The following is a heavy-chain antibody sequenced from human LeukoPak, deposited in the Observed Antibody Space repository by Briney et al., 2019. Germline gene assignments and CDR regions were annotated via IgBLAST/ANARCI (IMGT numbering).Heavy chain of an antibody. J-gene: IGHJ3*02. Sequence: ASVKVSCKASGYTFTSYYMHWVRQAPGQGLEWMGIINPSGGSTSYAQKFQDRVTMTRDTSTSTVYMGLSSLRSEDTAVYYCASQIVGDGFDIWGQGTMVTVSS. D-gene: IGHD3-22*01. CDR2: INPSGGST. CDR1: GYTFTSYY. V-gene: IGHV1-46*01. CDR3: ASQIVGDGFDI.